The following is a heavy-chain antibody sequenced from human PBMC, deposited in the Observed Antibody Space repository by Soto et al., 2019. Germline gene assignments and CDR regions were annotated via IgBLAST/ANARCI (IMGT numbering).Heavy chain of an antibody. J-gene: IGHJ6*02. CDR2: IYPGDSDT. V-gene: IGHV5-51*01. CDR3: ARGPPDYYYYGMDV. Sequence: PGESLKISCHGSGYSFASYWIGWVRQMPGKDLEWMGIIYPGDSDTRYSPSFQGQVTISADKSLRTAYLQWTSLKASDTALYYCARGPPDYYYYGMDVWGQGTTVTVSS. CDR1: GYSFASYW.